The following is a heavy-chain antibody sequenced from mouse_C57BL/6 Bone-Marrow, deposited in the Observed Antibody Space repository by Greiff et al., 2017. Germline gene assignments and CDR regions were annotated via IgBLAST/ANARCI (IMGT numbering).Heavy chain of an antibody. CDR1: GFSLTSYA. J-gene: IGHJ4*01. D-gene: IGHD2-2*01. CDR3: ARGAYGYEGYYAMDY. V-gene: IGHV2-9-1*01. CDR2: IWTGGGT. Sequence: QVQLKESGPGLVAPSQSLSITCTVSGFSLTSYAISWVRQPPGKGLEWLGGIWTGGGTNYNSALQSRLSISKDNSKSQVFLKMNRLQTDDTARYYCARGAYGYEGYYAMDYWGQGTSVTVSS.